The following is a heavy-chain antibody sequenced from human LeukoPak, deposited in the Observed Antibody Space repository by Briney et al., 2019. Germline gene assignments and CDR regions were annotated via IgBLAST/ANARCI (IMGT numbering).Heavy chain of an antibody. Sequence: SETLSLTCAVYGGSFSGYYWSWIRQPPGKGLEWIGEINHSGSTNYNPSLKSRVTISVDTSKNQFSLKLSSVTAADTAVYYCARGRITMVRGRFDPWGQGTLVTVSS. J-gene: IGHJ5*02. CDR1: GGSFSGYY. V-gene: IGHV4-34*01. CDR3: ARGRITMVRGRFDP. D-gene: IGHD3-10*01. CDR2: INHSGST.